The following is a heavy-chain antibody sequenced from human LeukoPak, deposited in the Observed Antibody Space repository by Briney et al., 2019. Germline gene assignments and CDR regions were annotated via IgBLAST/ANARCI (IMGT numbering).Heavy chain of an antibody. V-gene: IGHV4/OR15-8*02. CDR2: IWRSDHT. J-gene: IGHJ4*02. D-gene: IGHD3-10*01. CDR3: ARSQASGTYSGGY. Sequence: SETLSLTCAVSGGSISSSDWWSWVRQPPGRGLEWIGYIWRSDHTNYNPSLKSRVTISMDTSKNQFYLKLTSVTAADTAVYYCARSQASGTYSGGYWGQGTLVTVSS. CDR1: GGSISSSDW.